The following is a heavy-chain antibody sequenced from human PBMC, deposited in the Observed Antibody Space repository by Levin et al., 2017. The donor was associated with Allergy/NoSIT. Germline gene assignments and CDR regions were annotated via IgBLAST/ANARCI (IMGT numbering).Heavy chain of an antibody. J-gene: IGHJ1*01. CDR1: GFIFRDYA. D-gene: IGHD3-22*01. V-gene: IGHV3-49*04. CDR2: IRNKEYGEKT. CDR3: IRGYSGYYAEYFYH. Sequence: PGGSLRLSCTVSGFIFRDYAMSWVRQAPGKGLEWVAFIRNKEYGEKTQYAASVQGRFIISRDDSTGIAYLQMNSLTIEDTAVYYCIRGYSGYYAEYFYHWGQGTVVTVSS.